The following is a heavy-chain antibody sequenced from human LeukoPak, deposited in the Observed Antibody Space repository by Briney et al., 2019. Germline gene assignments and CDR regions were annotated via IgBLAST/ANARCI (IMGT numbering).Heavy chain of an antibody. CDR2: ITWNSDNI. CDR1: GFTFDDYA. CDR3: VKESEDSSGWATRYYFDY. J-gene: IGHJ4*02. Sequence: GGSLRLSCAASGFTFDDYAMHWVRQAPGKGLEWVAGITWNSDNIDYAESVRGRFTISRDNAKNSLYLEMNSLRLEDTALYYCVKESEDSSGWATRYYFDYWGQGSLVTVSS. V-gene: IGHV3-9*01. D-gene: IGHD6-19*01.